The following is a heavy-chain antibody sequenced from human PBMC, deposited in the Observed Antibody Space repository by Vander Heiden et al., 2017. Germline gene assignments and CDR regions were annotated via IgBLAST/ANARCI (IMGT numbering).Heavy chain of an antibody. CDR3: ARDKSDDHGIDY. Sequence: QVQLVESGGGVVQPGRSLRLSCAASGFTFNFYGMHWVRQAPGKGLEWVAVIWYDGSNKYYADSVKGRFTISRDNSKNTLYLQMNSLRAEDTAVYYCARDKSDDHGIDYWGQGTLVTVSS. J-gene: IGHJ4*02. CDR1: GFTFNFYG. CDR2: IWYDGSNK. V-gene: IGHV3-33*01.